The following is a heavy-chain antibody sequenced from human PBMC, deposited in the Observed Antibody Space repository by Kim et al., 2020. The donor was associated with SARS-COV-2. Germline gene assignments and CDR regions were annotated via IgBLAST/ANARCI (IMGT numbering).Heavy chain of an antibody. J-gene: IGHJ4*02. CDR2: IRSKADGGTS. CDR1: GFTFTKVW. D-gene: IGHD3-16*01. CDR3: TTDYERIGGHCEGETCYPASL. V-gene: IGHV3-15*01. Sequence: GGSLRLSCAASGFTFTKVWLSWVRQAPGKGLEWVGRIRSKADGGTSDYAAPVKVRFTISRDDTKNTLYLQMNGLNAEDTAFYHCTTDYERIGGHCEGETCYPASLWGQGILVTVSS.